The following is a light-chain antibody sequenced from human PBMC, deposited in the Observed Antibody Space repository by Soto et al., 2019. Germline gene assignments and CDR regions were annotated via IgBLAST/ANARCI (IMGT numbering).Light chain of an antibody. CDR3: LLYYGDAVV. CDR1: TEPVTSDYY. J-gene: IGLJ2*01. CDR2: STT. Sequence: QTVVTQEHSLTVSPGWTVTLTCASRTEPVTSDYYPNWFQQKPGQAPRALIYSTTKKHSWTTARFSGSLLEDNAALTLSVVQPEDEADCYCLLYYGDAVVFGGG. V-gene: IGLV7-43*01.